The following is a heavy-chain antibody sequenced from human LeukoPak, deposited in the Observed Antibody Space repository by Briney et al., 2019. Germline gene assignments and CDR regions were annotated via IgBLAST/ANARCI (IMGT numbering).Heavy chain of an antibody. CDR3: ARGGYYDSSGNFDY. Sequence: SQTLSLTCAISGDSVSSNSAAWNWIRQSPSRGLEWLGRTYYRSKWYNDYAVTVKSRITINPDTSKNQFSLQLNSVTPEDTAVYYCARGGYYDSSGNFDYWGQGTLVTVSS. CDR1: GDSVSSNSAA. J-gene: IGHJ4*02. V-gene: IGHV6-1*01. CDR2: TYYRSKWYN. D-gene: IGHD3-22*01.